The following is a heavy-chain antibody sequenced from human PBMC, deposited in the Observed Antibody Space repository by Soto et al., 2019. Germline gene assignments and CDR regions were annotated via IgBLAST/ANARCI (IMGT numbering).Heavy chain of an antibody. V-gene: IGHV3-49*03. J-gene: IGHJ6*02. CDR1: GFTFGDYA. CDR2: IRSKAYGGTT. D-gene: IGHD6-13*01. CDR3: TRDLFEQQLVWYYYGMDV. Sequence: GGSLRLSCTASGFTFGDYAMSWFRQAPGKGLGWVGFIRSKAYGGTTEYAASVKGRLTISRDDSKSIAYLQMNSLKTEDTAVYYCTRDLFEQQLVWYYYGMDVWGQGTTVTVSS.